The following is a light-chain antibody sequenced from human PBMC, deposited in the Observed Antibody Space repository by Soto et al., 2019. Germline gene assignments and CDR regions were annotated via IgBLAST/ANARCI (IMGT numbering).Light chain of an antibody. CDR3: QQSYSTPPWT. J-gene: IGKJ1*01. CDR1: QSIVTY. CDR2: AAS. Sequence: DIQMTHSPSSLSASVGDRVTITCRASQSIVTYLNWYLQKPGKAPKLLIYAASNLQSGVPSRFSGSGSGTDFTLTISGLQPEDFATYFCQQSYSTPPWTFGQGTKVDIK. V-gene: IGKV1-39*01.